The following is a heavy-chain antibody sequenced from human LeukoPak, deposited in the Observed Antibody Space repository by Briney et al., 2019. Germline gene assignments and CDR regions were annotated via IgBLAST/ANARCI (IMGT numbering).Heavy chain of an antibody. J-gene: IGHJ3*02. CDR3: ARTLAPYYDSSGYYGDAFDI. D-gene: IGHD3-22*01. V-gene: IGHV1-2*02. Sequence: ASVKVSCKASGYTFTGYYMHWVRQAPGQGLEWMGWINPNSGGTNYAQKFQGRVTMTRDTSISTAYMELSRLRSDDTAVYYCARTLAPYYDSSGYYGDAFDIWGQGTMVTVPS. CDR2: INPNSGGT. CDR1: GYTFTGYY.